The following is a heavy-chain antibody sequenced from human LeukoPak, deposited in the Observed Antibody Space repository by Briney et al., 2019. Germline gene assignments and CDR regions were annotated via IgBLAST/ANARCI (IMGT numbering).Heavy chain of an antibody. V-gene: IGHV1-2*02. J-gene: IGHJ4*02. D-gene: IGHD3-22*01. CDR1: GYTFTGYY. CDR3: ARDYYDSSGQSPSNFDY. CDR2: INPNSGGT. Sequence: ASVKVSCKASGYTFTGYYMHWVRQAPGQGLEWMGWINPNSGGTNYAQKFQGRVTMTWDTSISTAYMELSRLRSDDTAVYYCARDYYDSSGQSPSNFDYWGQGTLVTVSS.